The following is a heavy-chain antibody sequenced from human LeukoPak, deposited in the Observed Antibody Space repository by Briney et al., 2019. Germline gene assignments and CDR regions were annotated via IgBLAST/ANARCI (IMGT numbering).Heavy chain of an antibody. J-gene: IGHJ3*02. V-gene: IGHV1-69*04. Sequence: ASVKVSCKASGGTFSSYAISWVRQAPGQGLEWMGRIIPILGIANYAQKFQGRVTITADKSTSTAYMELSSLRSEDTAVYYCARGVDSSGYRNDAFDIWGQGTMVTVSS. CDR3: ARGVDSSGYRNDAFDI. D-gene: IGHD3-22*01. CDR2: IIPILGIA. CDR1: GGTFSSYA.